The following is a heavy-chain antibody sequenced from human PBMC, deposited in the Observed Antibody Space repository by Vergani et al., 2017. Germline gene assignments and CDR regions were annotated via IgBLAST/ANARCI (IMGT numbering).Heavy chain of an antibody. D-gene: IGHD1-1*01. V-gene: IGHV5-51*01. Sequence: EVELVQSGPEMRKPGESLKISCKGSEYSFGNYWFGWVRQMPGKGLEWMGIIYPADSDTKNSPSFQGQVTISADKSISTAFLQWDSLKASDTALYYCARHTTYTDSWGQGTLVTVSS. J-gene: IGHJ4*02. CDR3: ARHTTYTDS. CDR1: EYSFGNYW. CDR2: IYPADSDT.